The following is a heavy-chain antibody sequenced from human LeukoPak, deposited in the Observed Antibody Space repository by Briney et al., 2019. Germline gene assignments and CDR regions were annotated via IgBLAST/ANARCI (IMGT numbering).Heavy chain of an antibody. J-gene: IGHJ6*02. CDR2: ISTYNGNT. CDR1: GYTFTSYG. Sequence: GASVKVSCKASGYTFTSYGISWVRQAPGQGLEWMGWISTYNGNTNYAQKLQGRVTMTTDTSTTTAYMEMRSLQSDDTAVYYCARKGYCSRTSCYQYYYYGMDVWGQGTTVTVSS. D-gene: IGHD2-2*01. CDR3: ARKGYCSRTSCYQYYYYGMDV. V-gene: IGHV1-18*01.